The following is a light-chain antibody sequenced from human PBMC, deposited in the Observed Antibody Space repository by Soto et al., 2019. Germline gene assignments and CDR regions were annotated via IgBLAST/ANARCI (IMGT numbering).Light chain of an antibody. CDR2: GAF. Sequence: EIVMTQSPATLSVSPGERATLSCRASQSVNNNLAWYQQKPGQAPRLLIYGAFTRATGIPGRFSGSGSGTAFTLNLSSLQSEDLAVYYYQQYNNWPPWTFGQGTKVEIK. CDR1: QSVNNN. CDR3: QQYNNWPPWT. J-gene: IGKJ1*01. V-gene: IGKV3-15*01.